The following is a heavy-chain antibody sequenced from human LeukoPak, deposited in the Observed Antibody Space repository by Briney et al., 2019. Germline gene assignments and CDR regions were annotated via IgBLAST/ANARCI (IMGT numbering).Heavy chain of an antibody. CDR3: ARSGKAMVRGVIY. CDR1: GGSISSSSYY. J-gene: IGHJ4*02. V-gene: IGHV4-39*01. CDR2: IYYSGST. Sequence: SETLSLTCTVSGGSISSSSYYWGWIRQPPGKGLEWIANIYYSGSTYYSPSLKSRVTISVDTSKNQFSLKLSSVTAADTAVYYCARSGKAMVRGVIYWGQGTLVTVSS. D-gene: IGHD3-10*01.